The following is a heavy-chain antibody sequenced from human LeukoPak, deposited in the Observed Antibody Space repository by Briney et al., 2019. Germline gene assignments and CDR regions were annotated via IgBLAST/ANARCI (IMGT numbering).Heavy chain of an antibody. Sequence: SETLSLTCTVSGGSISSYYWSWIRQPPGAGLEWIGYIYYSGSTNYNPSLKSRVTISVDTSKNQFSLKLSSVTAADTAVYYCARDFWYSSSWTTIRYFDYWGQGTLVTVSS. V-gene: IGHV4-59*01. CDR3: ARDFWYSSSWTTIRYFDY. D-gene: IGHD6-13*01. J-gene: IGHJ4*02. CDR1: GGSISSYY. CDR2: IYYSGST.